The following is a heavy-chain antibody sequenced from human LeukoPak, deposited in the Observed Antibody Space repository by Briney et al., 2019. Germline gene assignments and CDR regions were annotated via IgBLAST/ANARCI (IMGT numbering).Heavy chain of an antibody. Sequence: GGSLRLSCAASGFTFSSYAMSWVRQAPGKGLEWVSAISGSGGSTYYADSVKGRFTISRDNSKNTLYLQINSLRAEDTAVYYCAKEIGIQLWSTAWFDPWGQGTLVTVSS. V-gene: IGHV3-23*01. CDR2: ISGSGGST. CDR3: AKEIGIQLWSTAWFDP. CDR1: GFTFSSYA. J-gene: IGHJ5*02. D-gene: IGHD5-18*01.